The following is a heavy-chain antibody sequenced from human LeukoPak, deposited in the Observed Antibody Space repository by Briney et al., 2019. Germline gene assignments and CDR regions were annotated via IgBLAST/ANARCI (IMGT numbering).Heavy chain of an antibody. CDR1: GGTLTSYA. CDR3: ARGAVITMPMWAFDI. Sequence: ASVTVSSKASGGTLTSYATSPERQAPGQGREWMGIINPSGGSTSYAQKFQGRVTMTRDMSTSTVYMELSSLRSEDTAVYYCARGAVITMPMWAFDIWGQGTMVTVSS. J-gene: IGHJ3*02. CDR2: INPSGGST. D-gene: IGHD3-22*01. V-gene: IGHV1-46*01.